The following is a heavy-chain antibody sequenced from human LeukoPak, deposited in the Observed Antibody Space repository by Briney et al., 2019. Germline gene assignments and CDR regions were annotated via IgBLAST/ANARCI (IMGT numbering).Heavy chain of an antibody. CDR1: GYSISSGYY. V-gene: IGHV4-38-2*01. Sequence: PSETLSLTCAVSGYSISSGYYWGWIRQPPGKGLEWIGSIYHSGSTYYNPSLKSRVTIPVDTSKNQFSLKLSSVTAADTAVYYCARHEEITFGGVIATTGFDYWGQGTLVTVSS. CDR2: IYHSGST. D-gene: IGHD3-16*02. CDR3: ARHEEITFGGVIATTGFDY. J-gene: IGHJ4*02.